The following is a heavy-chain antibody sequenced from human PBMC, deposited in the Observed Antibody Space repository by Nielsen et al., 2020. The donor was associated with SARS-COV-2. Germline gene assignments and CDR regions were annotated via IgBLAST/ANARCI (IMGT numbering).Heavy chain of an antibody. V-gene: IGHV1-2*06. J-gene: IGHJ6*02. CDR2: INPYSGGT. D-gene: IGHD3/OR15-3a*01. CDR1: GYTFTDYY. CDR3: ARARATIFGLVMSYGMDG. Sequence: ASVKVSCKASGYTFTDYYIHWVRQAPGQGLEWMGRINPYSGGTNYAQKFQGTVTMTRDASISTVYMELTSDDTAVYYCARARATIFGLVMSYGMDGWGQRTTVAVSS.